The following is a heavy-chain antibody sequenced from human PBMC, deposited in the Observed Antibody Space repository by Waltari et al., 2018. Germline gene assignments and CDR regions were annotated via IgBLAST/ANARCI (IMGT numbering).Heavy chain of an antibody. Sequence: QLQLQESGPGLVKPSETLSLTSTVSGASISNARYYWVWLRQPPGKGLEWIGRIDHTGSTYYNPSLKSRVTVSQDTPRNQFSLKLSSVTAADTALYYCARASRIMITFGGVIAFDPWGQGTLVTVSS. CDR2: IDHTGST. CDR3: ARASRIMITFGGVIAFDP. D-gene: IGHD3-16*02. CDR1: GASISNARYY. J-gene: IGHJ5*02. V-gene: IGHV4-39*01.